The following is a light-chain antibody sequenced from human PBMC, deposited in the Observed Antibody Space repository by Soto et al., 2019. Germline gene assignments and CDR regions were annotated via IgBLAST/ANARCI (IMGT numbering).Light chain of an antibody. CDR3: AAWDDSLNGPV. CDR1: SSNIGSNT. J-gene: IGLJ2*01. V-gene: IGLV1-44*01. CDR2: TND. Sequence: QSVLTQPPSASGSPGQSVTISCSGGSSNIGSNTVNWYQQLPGTAPQLLIYTNDQRPSGVPDRFSGSKSGTSASLAISGLQSDDEADYYCAAWDDSLNGPVFGGGTKVTVL.